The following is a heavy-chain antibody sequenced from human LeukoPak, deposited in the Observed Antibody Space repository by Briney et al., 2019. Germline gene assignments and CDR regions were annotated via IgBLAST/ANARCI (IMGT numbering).Heavy chain of an antibody. Sequence: SETLSLTCTVSGGSISSSSYYWGWIRQPPGKGLEWIGSIYYSGSTYYNPSLKSRVTISVDTSKNQFSLKLSSVTAADTAVYYCARRALDAFDIWGQGTMVTVSS. CDR3: ARRALDAFDI. CDR1: GGSISSSSYY. CDR2: IYYSGST. V-gene: IGHV4-39*07. J-gene: IGHJ3*02.